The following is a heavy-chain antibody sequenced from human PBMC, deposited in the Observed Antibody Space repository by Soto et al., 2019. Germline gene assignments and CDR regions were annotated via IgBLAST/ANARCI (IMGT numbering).Heavy chain of an antibody. CDR1: GFTFSSYG. D-gene: IGHD2-21*02. CDR3: AKDKVPVVVTAPFDY. V-gene: IGHV3-30*18. Sequence: QVQLVESGGGVVQPGRSLRLSCAASGFTFSSYGMHWVRQAPGKGPEWVAVISYDGSNQYYADSVKGRFTISRDNSKNTLYLQMNRLRADDTAVYYCAKDKVPVVVTAPFDYWGQGTLVTVSS. J-gene: IGHJ4*02. CDR2: ISYDGSNQ.